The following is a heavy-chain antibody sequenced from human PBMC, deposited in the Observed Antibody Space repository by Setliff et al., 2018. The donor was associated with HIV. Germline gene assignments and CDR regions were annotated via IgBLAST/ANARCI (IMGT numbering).Heavy chain of an antibody. D-gene: IGHD5-18*01. CDR1: GGSISSRSHY. CDR3: VTTDYNYGRNNFEY. V-gene: IGHV4-39*07. CDR2: IYHVGTT. Sequence: SETLSLTCAVSGGSISSRSHYWGWIRQPPGKGLEWIGNIYHVGTTYYNPSLKSRVTVSVDTSKSQFSLTLTSVTAADTAVYYCVTTDYNYGRNNFEYWGQGTLVTVSS. J-gene: IGHJ4*02.